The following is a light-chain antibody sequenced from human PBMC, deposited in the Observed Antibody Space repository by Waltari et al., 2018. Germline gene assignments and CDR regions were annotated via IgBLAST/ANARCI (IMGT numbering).Light chain of an antibody. Sequence: IVMTQSPDSLAVTLGERVTINCNSSQRLLYNSNDKNYLSWYQQKPGQPPKLLSYWASTRHSGFPDRFSGSGSATDFTLTISSLQAEDVAVYYCQQYYIRRTFGQGTRVEIK. CDR2: WAS. CDR3: QQYYIRRT. CDR1: QRLLYNSNDKNY. V-gene: IGKV4-1*01. J-gene: IGKJ1*01.